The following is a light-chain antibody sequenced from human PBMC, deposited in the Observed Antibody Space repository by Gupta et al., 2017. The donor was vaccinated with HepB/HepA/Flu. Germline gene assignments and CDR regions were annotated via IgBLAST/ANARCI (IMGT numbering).Light chain of an antibody. CDR3: MQGKHWPPI. Sequence: DVVMTQSPLSLPVTLGQPASISCTSSQSLVYSDGNTYLDWFQQRPGQSPRRLIYKVSNRDSGVPDRFSGSGSGTNFTLKISRVAAEDVGVYYCMQGKHWPPIFGGGTKVEIK. J-gene: IGKJ4*01. CDR1: QSLVYSDGNTY. CDR2: KVS. V-gene: IGKV2-30*01.